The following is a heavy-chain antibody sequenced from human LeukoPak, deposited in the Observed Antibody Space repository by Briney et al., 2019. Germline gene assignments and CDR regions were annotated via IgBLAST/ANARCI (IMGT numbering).Heavy chain of an antibody. D-gene: IGHD3-3*01. V-gene: IGHV1-46*01. Sequence: ASVKVSCKASGYTFTSYYMHWVRQAPGQGLEWMGIINPSGGGTSYAQKFQGRVTMTRDTSTSTVYMELGSLRSEDTAVYYCARDPHYDFWSGYTYYYYGMDVWGQGTTVTVSS. CDR3: ARDPHYDFWSGYTYYYYGMDV. CDR1: GYTFTSYY. J-gene: IGHJ6*02. CDR2: INPSGGGT.